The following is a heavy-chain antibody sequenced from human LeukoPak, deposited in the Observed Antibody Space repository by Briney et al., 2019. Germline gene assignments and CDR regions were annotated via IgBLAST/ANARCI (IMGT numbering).Heavy chain of an antibody. J-gene: IGHJ4*02. CDR3: AKSFSSSWYGGRLFDS. CDR2: FYQSGGT. CDR1: GVSIRSFY. D-gene: IGHD6-13*01. V-gene: IGHV4-59*01. Sequence: NASETLSLTCIVSGVSIRSFYWSWIRQPPGKGLEWLGYFYQSGGTNYNPSLKGRVTMSVDTSKNQVSLKMTSVTAADTAVYYCAKSFSSSWYGGRLFDSWGQGTLVIVSS.